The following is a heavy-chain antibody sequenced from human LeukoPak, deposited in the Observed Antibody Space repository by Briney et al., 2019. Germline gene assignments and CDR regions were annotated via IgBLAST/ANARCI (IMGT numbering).Heavy chain of an antibody. CDR2: ISYDGSNK. V-gene: IGHV3-30-3*01. CDR1: GFTFSSYA. D-gene: IGHD3-22*01. Sequence: GGSLRLSCAASGFTFSSYAMHWVRQAPGKGLEWVAVISYDGSNKYCADSVKGRFTISRDNSKNTLNLQMNSLRAEDTAVYYCARDYYDSSGYYYYYYGMDVWGQGTTVTVSS. CDR3: ARDYYDSSGYYYYYYGMDV. J-gene: IGHJ6*02.